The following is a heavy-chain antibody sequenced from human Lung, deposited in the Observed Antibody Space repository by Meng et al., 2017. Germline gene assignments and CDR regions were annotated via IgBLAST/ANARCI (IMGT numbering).Heavy chain of an antibody. J-gene: IGHJ4*02. CDR2: INAYNGNT. Sequence: QVQVVQSGAEVKEPGASVKVSCKASGYTFTTYGLSWVRQAPGQGLEWMGWINAYNGNTKYAQKVQGRVTMTRDTSTTTAYMELRNLRSDDTAVYYCVSERGGGSFDYWGQGTLVTVSS. D-gene: IGHD3-10*01. CDR3: VSERGGGSFDY. CDR1: GYTFTTYG. V-gene: IGHV1-18*01.